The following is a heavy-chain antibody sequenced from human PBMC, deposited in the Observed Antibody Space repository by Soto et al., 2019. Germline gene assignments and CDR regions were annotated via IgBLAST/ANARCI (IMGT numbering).Heavy chain of an antibody. CDR2: ISGSGGST. J-gene: IGHJ3*02. V-gene: IGHV3-23*01. CDR1: GFTFSSYA. D-gene: IGHD2-21*02. Sequence: GGSLRLSCAASGFTFSSYAMSWVRQAPGKGLEWVSAISGSGGSTYYADSVKGRFTISRDNSKNTLYLQMNSLRAEDTAVYYCARGIIVVVTSVVAFDIWGQGTMVTVSS. CDR3: ARGIIVVVTSVVAFDI.